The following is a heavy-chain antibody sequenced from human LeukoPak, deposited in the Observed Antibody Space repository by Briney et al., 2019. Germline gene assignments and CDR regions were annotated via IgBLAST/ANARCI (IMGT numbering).Heavy chain of an antibody. CDR3: ARTYYDYVWGSYRLIYYYMDV. J-gene: IGHJ6*03. D-gene: IGHD3-16*02. V-gene: IGHV4-59*01. Sequence: SETLSLTRTVSGGSISSYYWSWIRQPPGKGLEWIGYIYYSGSTNYNPSLKSRVTISVDTSKNQFSLKLSSVTAADTAVYYCARTYYDYVWGSYRLIYYYMDVWGKGTTVTISS. CDR2: IYYSGST. CDR1: GGSISSYY.